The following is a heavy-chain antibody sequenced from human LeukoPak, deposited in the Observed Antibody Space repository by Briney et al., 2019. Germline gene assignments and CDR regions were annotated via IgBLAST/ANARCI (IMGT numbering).Heavy chain of an antibody. D-gene: IGHD3-3*01. CDR2: ISSSSSTI. CDR3: ARIPHYDFSGSSYYFDY. J-gene: IGHJ4*02. V-gene: IGHV3-48*01. Sequence: GGSLRLSCAASGFTFSSYSMNWVRQAPGKGLEWVSYISSSSSTIYYADSVKGRFTISRDNAKNSLYLQMNSLRAEDTAVYYCARIPHYDFSGSSYYFDYWGQGTLVTVSS. CDR1: GFTFSSYS.